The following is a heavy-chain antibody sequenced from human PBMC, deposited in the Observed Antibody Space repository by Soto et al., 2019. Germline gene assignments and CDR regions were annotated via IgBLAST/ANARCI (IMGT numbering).Heavy chain of an antibody. V-gene: IGHV2-26*01. J-gene: IGHJ6*03. CDR3: ARIGTAMAKLYYYYMDV. D-gene: IGHD5-18*01. CDR1: GFSLSNARMG. Sequence: ESGPTLVNPTETLTLTCTVSGFSLSNARMGVSWNRQPPGKALEWLAHIFSNDEKSYSTSLKSMLTISKDTSKSQVALTMTNMDPVDTATYYCARIGTAMAKLYYYYMDVWGKGTTVTVSS. CDR2: IFSNDEK.